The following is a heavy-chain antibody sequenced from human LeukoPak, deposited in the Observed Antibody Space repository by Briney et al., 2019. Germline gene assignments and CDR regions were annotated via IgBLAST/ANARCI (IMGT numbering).Heavy chain of an antibody. CDR1: GFTFGDYA. D-gene: IGHD1-1*01. Sequence: PGGSLRLSCTASGFTFGDYAMSWVRQAPGKGLEWVGFIRSKPFGGTTEYAASVKGRFTISRDDSKSIAWLQMNSLKAEDTAEYYCARPLENTRTSDFDSWGQGTLVTVSS. CDR2: IRSKPFGGTT. CDR3: ARPLENTRTSDFDS. J-gene: IGHJ4*02. V-gene: IGHV3-49*04.